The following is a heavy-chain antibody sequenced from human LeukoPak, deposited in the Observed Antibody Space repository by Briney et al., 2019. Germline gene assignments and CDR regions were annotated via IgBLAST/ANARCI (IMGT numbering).Heavy chain of an antibody. CDR2: INPSGGST. CDR3: AREYLRSTSCYTCGRFGY. Sequence: GASVKVSCKASGYTFTSYHMHWVRQAPGQGLEWMGIINPSGGSTSYAQKFQGRVTMTRDTSTSTVYMELSSLRSDDTAVYYCAREYLRSTSCYTCGRFGYWGQGTLVTVSS. CDR1: GYTFTSYH. D-gene: IGHD2-2*02. J-gene: IGHJ4*02. V-gene: IGHV1-46*01.